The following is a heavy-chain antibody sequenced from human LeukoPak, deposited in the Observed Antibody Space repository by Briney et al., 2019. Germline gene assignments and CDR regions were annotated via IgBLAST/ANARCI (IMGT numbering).Heavy chain of an antibody. CDR2: INHSGSA. Sequence: PGGSLRLSCAASGFTFSSYNMNWIRQPPGKGLEWIGEINHSGSANYNPSLKSRVTISVDTSKNQFSLKLSSVSAADTAVYYCARRSPYYYGSGASYQHWGQGTLVTVSS. D-gene: IGHD3-10*01. J-gene: IGHJ1*01. CDR3: ARRSPYYYGSGASYQH. CDR1: GFTFSSYN. V-gene: IGHV4-34*01.